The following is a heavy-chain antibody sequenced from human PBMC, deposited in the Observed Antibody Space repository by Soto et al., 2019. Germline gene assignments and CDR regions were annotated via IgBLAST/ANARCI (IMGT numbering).Heavy chain of an antibody. CDR1: GGSISRYY. CDR2: IFYDGST. Sequence: SETLSLTCTVSGGSISRYYWTWIRQPPGKGLEWIGYIFYDGSTNYTPSLRSRVSISVDTSKNQFSLELNSVTSADTAVHYCARVMSGYAYGYYDFWGQGALVTVSS. D-gene: IGHD3-16*01. J-gene: IGHJ4*02. CDR3: ARVMSGYAYGYYDF. V-gene: IGHV4-59*01.